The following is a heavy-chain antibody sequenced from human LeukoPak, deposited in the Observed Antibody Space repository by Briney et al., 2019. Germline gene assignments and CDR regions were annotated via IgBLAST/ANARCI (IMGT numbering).Heavy chain of an antibody. Sequence: SETLSLTCTVYGGSFSGYYWSWIRQPPGKGLEWIGEINHSGSTNYNPSLKSRVTISVDTSKNQFSLKLSSVTAADTAVYYCARGPMSYYFDYWGQGTLVTVSS. J-gene: IGHJ4*02. CDR1: GGSFSGYY. CDR2: INHSGST. CDR3: ARGPMSYYFDY. V-gene: IGHV4-34*01.